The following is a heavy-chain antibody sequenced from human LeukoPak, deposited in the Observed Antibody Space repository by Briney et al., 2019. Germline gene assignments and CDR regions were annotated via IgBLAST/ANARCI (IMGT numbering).Heavy chain of an antibody. J-gene: IGHJ4*02. CDR2: INPSGGST. D-gene: IGHD2-2*02. V-gene: IGHV1-46*01. Sequence: ASVKVSCKASGYTFTSYYMHWVRQAPGQGLEWMGIINPSGGSTNYAQKFQGRVTMTRDMSTSTVYMELSSLRSEDTALYYCAKGNTYTNSPLDDWGQGTLDTVSS. CDR1: GYTFTSYY. CDR3: AKGNTYTNSPLDD.